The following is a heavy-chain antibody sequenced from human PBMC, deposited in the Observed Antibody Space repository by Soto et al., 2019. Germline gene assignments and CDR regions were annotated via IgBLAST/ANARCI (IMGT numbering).Heavy chain of an antibody. CDR2: IYTSGST. V-gene: IGHV4-4*07. Sequence: SETQSLTCTVSGGSISSYYWSWIRQPAGKGLEWIGRIYTSGSTNYNPSLKGRVTMSVDTSKNQFSLKLSSVTAADTAVYYCARGGFSGYSSRYYYYGMDVWGQGTTVTVSS. CDR3: ARGGFSGYSSRYYYYGMDV. D-gene: IGHD3-9*01. CDR1: GGSISSYY. J-gene: IGHJ6*02.